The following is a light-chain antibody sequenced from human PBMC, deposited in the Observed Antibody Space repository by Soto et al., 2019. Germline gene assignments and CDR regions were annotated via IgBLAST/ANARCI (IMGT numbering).Light chain of an antibody. Sequence: DIQMTQSPSTLSASVGDRATITCRASQSIDTWLAWYQQKPGKAPKLLIYDASTLESGVPSRFSGSGSGTEFTLTISSLQPDDFASYYCQHYNSNSQSFGQGTKVDIK. V-gene: IGKV1-5*01. J-gene: IGKJ1*01. CDR1: QSIDTW. CDR2: DAS. CDR3: QHYNSNSQS.